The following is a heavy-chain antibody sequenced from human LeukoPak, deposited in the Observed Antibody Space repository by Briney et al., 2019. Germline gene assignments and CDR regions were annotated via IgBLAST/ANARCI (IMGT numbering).Heavy chain of an antibody. D-gene: IGHD5-18*01. CDR2: ISGSGGST. J-gene: IGHJ6*02. V-gene: IGHV3-23*01. CDR1: GFTFSSYA. CDR3: AKDIGHSYLGYYYGMDV. Sequence: GGSLRLSCAASGFTFSSYAMSWVRQAPGKGLEWVSAISGSGGSTYYADSVKGRFTISRDNSKNTLYLQMNSLRAEDTAVDYCAKDIGHSYLGYYYGMDVWGQGTTVTVSS.